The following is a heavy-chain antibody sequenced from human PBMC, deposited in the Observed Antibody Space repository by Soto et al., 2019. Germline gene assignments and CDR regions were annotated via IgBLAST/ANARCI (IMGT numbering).Heavy chain of an antibody. V-gene: IGHV3-48*02. J-gene: IGHJ4*02. CDR1: GVSLSNFG. CDR2: ISRSHSAI. CDR3: ATEGPNGYIPYYLES. Sequence: RRLSCLASGVSLSNFGMFWVRQAPGKGLEWISYISRSHSAIYYADSVKGRFTMSRDDAKNSIFLQMNSLKDEDRAVYYCATEGPNGYIPYYLESWGQGVPVTVSS. D-gene: IGHD5-12*01.